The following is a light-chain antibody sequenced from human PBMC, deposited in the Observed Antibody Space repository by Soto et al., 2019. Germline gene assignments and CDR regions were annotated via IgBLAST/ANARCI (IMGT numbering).Light chain of an antibody. Sequence: QSALTQPPSVSAAPGQKVTISCSGSSSNIGNNYVSWYQQLTGTAPKLLIYDNNKRPSGIPDRFSSSKSGTSATLGITGLQTGDEADYYCGTWDSSLRDVVFGGGTKVTVL. J-gene: IGLJ2*01. CDR1: SSNIGNNY. CDR2: DNN. V-gene: IGLV1-51*01. CDR3: GTWDSSLRDVV.